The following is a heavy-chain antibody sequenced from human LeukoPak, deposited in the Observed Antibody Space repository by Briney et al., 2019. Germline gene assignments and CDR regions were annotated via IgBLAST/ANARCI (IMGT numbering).Heavy chain of an antibody. CDR1: GFTFSSYS. Sequence: GGSLRLSCAASGFTFSSYSMNWVRQAPGKGLEWVSYISSSSTIYYADSVKGRFTISRDNAKNTLYLQMNSLRAEDTAVYYCARAKGAGNFDYWGQRTLVTVSS. V-gene: IGHV3-48*01. CDR2: ISSSSTI. J-gene: IGHJ4*02. D-gene: IGHD1-26*01. CDR3: ARAKGAGNFDY.